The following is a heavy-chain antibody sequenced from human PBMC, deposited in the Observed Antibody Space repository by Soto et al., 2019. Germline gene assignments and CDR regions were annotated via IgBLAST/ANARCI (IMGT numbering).Heavy chain of an antibody. Sequence: QVQLQESGPGLVKPSQTLSLTCTVSGESISSGGYYWSWIRQHPGKGLEWIGYIYDIGSAYYNPSLKRRVRISMDTSKNQFAMRLRSVTAADTAVYYCARASSSSSAIDYWGQGTLITVSS. CDR1: GESISSGGYY. V-gene: IGHV4-31*03. CDR3: ARASSSSSAIDY. D-gene: IGHD6-6*01. J-gene: IGHJ4*02. CDR2: IYDIGSA.